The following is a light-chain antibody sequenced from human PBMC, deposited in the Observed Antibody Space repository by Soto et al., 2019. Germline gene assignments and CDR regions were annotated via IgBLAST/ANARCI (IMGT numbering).Light chain of an antibody. CDR2: GNN. CDR1: SSNIGAGYD. CDR3: QSYDLTLSGFVV. Sequence: QSVLTQPPSLSGAPGQRVTISCTGSSSNIGAGYDVHWYQQLPGTVPKVLIYGNNNRPSGVPDRFSASKSGTSASLAITGLQAEDEADYYCQSYDLTLSGFVVFGGGTQLTVL. V-gene: IGLV1-40*01. J-gene: IGLJ2*01.